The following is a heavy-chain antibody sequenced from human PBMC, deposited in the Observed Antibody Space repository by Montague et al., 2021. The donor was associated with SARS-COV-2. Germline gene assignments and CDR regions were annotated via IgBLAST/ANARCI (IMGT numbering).Heavy chain of an antibody. D-gene: IGHD3-3*01. J-gene: IGHJ5*02. Sequence: SLRLSCAASGFTVSSNYMSWVRQAPGKGLEWVSVIYSGGSTYYADSVKGRFTISRDNSKNTLYLQINSLRAEDTAVYYCAREVPITIFGVVTDNSWFDPWGQGTLVTVSS. CDR2: IYSGGST. CDR1: GFTVSSNY. V-gene: IGHV3-66*01. CDR3: AREVPITIFGVVTDNSWFDP.